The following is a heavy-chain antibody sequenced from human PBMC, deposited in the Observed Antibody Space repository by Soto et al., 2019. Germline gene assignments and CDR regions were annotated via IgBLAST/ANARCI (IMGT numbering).Heavy chain of an antibody. V-gene: IGHV1-69*12. CDR2: IIPIFGTA. Sequence: QVQLVQNGPEVKKPGSSVKVSCKASGGTFSSYAISWVRQAPGQGLEWMGGIIPIFGTANYAQKFQRRVTITADESTSTACMELSSLRSEDTAVYYCARGGIAVAGTPFDYWGQGTLVTVSS. J-gene: IGHJ4*02. CDR1: GGTFSSYA. CDR3: ARGGIAVAGTPFDY. D-gene: IGHD6-19*01.